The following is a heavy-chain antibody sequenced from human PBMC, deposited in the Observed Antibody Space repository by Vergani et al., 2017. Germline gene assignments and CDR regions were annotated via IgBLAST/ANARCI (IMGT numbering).Heavy chain of an antibody. CDR3: AREGCSSTSCYPIRWGIVAFDI. V-gene: IGHV1-69*01. Sequence: QVQLVQSGAEVKKPGSSVKVSCNASGGTFSSYAISWVRQAPGQGLEWMGGIIPIFGTTNYAQKFQGRVMITADESTSTAYMELSSLRSEDTAVYYCAREGCSSTSCYPIRWGIVAFDIWGQGTMVTVSS. J-gene: IGHJ3*02. CDR1: GGTFSSYA. CDR2: IIPIFGTT. D-gene: IGHD2-2*01.